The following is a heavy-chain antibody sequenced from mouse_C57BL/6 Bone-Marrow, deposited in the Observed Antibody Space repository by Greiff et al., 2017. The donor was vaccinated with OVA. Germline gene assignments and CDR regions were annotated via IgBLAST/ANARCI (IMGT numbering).Heavy chain of an antibody. CDR1: GFTFSSYG. Sequence: EVHLVESGGDLVKPGGSLKLSCAASGFTFSSYGMSWVRQTPDKRLEWVATISSGGSYTYYPDSVKGRFTISRDNAKNTLYLQMSSLKSEDTAMYYCARQRGAQATCLNHWGQGTTLTVSS. CDR3: ARQRGAQATCLNH. CDR2: ISSGGSYT. J-gene: IGHJ2*01. V-gene: IGHV5-6*01. D-gene: IGHD3-2*02.